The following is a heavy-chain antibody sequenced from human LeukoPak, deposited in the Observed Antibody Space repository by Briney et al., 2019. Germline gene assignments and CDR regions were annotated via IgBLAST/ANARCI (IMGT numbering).Heavy chain of an antibody. CDR2: IYSGGST. D-gene: IGHD6-13*01. CDR3: ARDAIAAAGTEYFQH. V-gene: IGHV3-66*01. Sequence: GGSLRLSWAASGFTVSSNYMSWVRQAPGKGLEWVSVIYSGGSTYYADSVKGRFTISRDNSKNTLYLQMNSLRAEDTAVYYCARDAIAAAGTEYFQHWGQGTLVTVSS. J-gene: IGHJ1*01. CDR1: GFTVSSNY.